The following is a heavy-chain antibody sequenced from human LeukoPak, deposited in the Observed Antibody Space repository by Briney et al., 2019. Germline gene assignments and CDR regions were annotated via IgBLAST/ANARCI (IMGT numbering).Heavy chain of an antibody. CDR1: GYTFTGYY. J-gene: IGHJ4*02. V-gene: IGHV1-2*02. D-gene: IGHD3-22*01. Sequence: ASVKVSCKASGYTFTGYYMHWLRQAPGQGLEWMGWINPNSGGTNYAQKFQGRVTMTRDTSISTAYMELSRLRSDDTAVYYCARIADDSSGYYPVPLDYWGQGTLVTVSS. CDR2: INPNSGGT. CDR3: ARIADDSSGYYPVPLDY.